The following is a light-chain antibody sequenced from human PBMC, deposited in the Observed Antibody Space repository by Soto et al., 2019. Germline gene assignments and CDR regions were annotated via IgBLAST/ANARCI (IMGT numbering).Light chain of an antibody. V-gene: IGKV4-1*01. CDR3: MQGTHWPPWT. CDR2: WAS. Sequence: DIVMTQSPDSLAVSLGERATINCKSSQSVLYSSNNKNYLAWYQQKPGQPPKLLIYWASTRDSGVPDRFSGSGSGTDFTLKISRVEAEDVGVYYCMQGTHWPPWTFGQGTKVDIK. J-gene: IGKJ1*01. CDR1: QSVLYSSNNKNY.